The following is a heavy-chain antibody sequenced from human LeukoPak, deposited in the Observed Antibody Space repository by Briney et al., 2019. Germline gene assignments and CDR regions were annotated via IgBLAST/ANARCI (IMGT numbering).Heavy chain of an antibody. Sequence: GGSLRLSCAASGFILNNYGMHWVRQVPGKGLEWVAYIRYDGSSEYNRDSVKGRLTISRDNSKNMVYLQMNSLRADDTAVYYCAKDLGITMIRGAMEFDPWAQGTLVTVSS. CDR3: AKDLGITMIRGAMEFDP. CDR2: IRYDGSSE. J-gene: IGHJ5*02. V-gene: IGHV3-30*02. CDR1: GFILNNYG. D-gene: IGHD3-10*01.